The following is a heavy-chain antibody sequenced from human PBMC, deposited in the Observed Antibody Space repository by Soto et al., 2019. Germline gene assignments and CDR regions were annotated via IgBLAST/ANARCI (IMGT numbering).Heavy chain of an antibody. Sequence: PSETLSLTCXVSGGSISSGDYYWSWIRQPPGKGLEWIGYIYYSGSTYYNPSLKSRVTISVDKSKNQFSLKLTSVTAADTAVYYCARDQLEGNWFDPWGQGTLVTVSS. D-gene: IGHD1-1*01. CDR2: IYYSGST. V-gene: IGHV4-30-4*01. J-gene: IGHJ5*02. CDR3: ARDQLEGNWFDP. CDR1: GGSISSGDYY.